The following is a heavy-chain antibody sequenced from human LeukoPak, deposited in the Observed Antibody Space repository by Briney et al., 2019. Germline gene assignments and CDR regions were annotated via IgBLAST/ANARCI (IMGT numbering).Heavy chain of an antibody. D-gene: IGHD1-26*01. V-gene: IGHV4-4*02. CDR1: GGSISSSNW. CDR3: ARGFYREYSGSYSLVYFDY. CDR2: IYHSGST. J-gene: IGHJ4*02. Sequence: PSETLSLTCAVSGGSISSSNWWSWVRQPPGKGLEWIGEIYHSGSTNYNPSLKSRVTISVDKSKNQFSLKLSSVTAADTAVYYCARGFYREYSGSYSLVYFDYWGQGTLVTVSS.